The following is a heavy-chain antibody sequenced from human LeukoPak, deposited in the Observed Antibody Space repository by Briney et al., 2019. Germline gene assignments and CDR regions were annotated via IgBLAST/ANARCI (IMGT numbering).Heavy chain of an antibody. CDR3: ARDRVVATATFDY. CDR1: GGSISSGDYY. V-gene: IGHV4-30-4*01. Sequence: SETLSLTCTVSGGSISSGDYYWSWIRQPPGKGLEWIGYITYYNPSLKGRVTISVDTSKNQFSLKLSSVTAADTAVYYCARDRVVATATFDYWGQGTLVTVSS. CDR2: IT. J-gene: IGHJ4*02. D-gene: IGHD2-21*02.